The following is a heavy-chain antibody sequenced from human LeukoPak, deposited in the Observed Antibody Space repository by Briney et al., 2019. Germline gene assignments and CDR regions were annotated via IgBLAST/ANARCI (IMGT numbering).Heavy chain of an antibody. J-gene: IGHJ4*02. D-gene: IGHD6-25*01. CDR3: AKERSFRSGGGVDY. V-gene: IGHV3-43D*03. Sequence: GRSLRLSCAASGFTFDDYAMHWVRQAPGKGLEWVSLISWGGGSTYYADSVKGRFTISRDNSKNSLYLQMNSLRAEDTALYYCAKERSFRSGGGVDYWGQGTLVTVSS. CDR2: ISWGGGST. CDR1: GFTFDDYA.